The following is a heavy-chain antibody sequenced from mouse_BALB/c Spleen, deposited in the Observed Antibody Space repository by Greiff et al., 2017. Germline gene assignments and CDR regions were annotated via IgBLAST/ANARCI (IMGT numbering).Heavy chain of an antibody. CDR2: INPGSGGT. CDR3: ARRTAYGGAMDY. D-gene: IGHD1-1*02. CDR1: GYAFTNYL. V-gene: IGHV1-54*01. Sequence: QVQLKQSGAELVRPGTSVKVSCKASGYAFTNYLIEWVKQRPGQGLEWIGVINPGSGGTNYNEKFKGKATLTADKSSSTAYMQLSSLTSDDSAVYFCARRTAYGGAMDYWGQGTSVTVSS. J-gene: IGHJ4*01.